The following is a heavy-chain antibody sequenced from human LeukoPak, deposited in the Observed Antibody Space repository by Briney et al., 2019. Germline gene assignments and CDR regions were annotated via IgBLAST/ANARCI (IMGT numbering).Heavy chain of an antibody. V-gene: IGHV3-23*01. CDR1: GFTFSTYA. Sequence: GGSLRLSCAASGFTFSTYAMNWVRQAPGKGLEWVSFISRTDGTAYYADSVKGRFTISRDNSKNTLYLQMNSLRAEDTALYYCAKEPASGSRFDYWGQGTLVTVSS. D-gene: IGHD3-10*01. CDR2: ISRTDGTA. J-gene: IGHJ4*02. CDR3: AKEPASGSRFDY.